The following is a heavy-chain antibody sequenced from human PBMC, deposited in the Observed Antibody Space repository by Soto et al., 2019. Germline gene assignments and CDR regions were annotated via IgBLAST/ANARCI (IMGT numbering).Heavy chain of an antibody. CDR2: IIPLLGIT. J-gene: IGHJ4*02. V-gene: IGHV1-69*01. CDR1: GGTFSGYA. Sequence: QAQLMQSGAEVKKPGSSVKVSCKASGGTFSGYAINWVRQAPGQGLEWMGGIIPLLGITDYGQKFQGRITIAADESTGTAYMDLRGLRSEDTAVYYCAKGGATYGLLTHDYWGQGTLVTVSS. CDR3: AKGGATYGLLTHDY. D-gene: IGHD3-9*01.